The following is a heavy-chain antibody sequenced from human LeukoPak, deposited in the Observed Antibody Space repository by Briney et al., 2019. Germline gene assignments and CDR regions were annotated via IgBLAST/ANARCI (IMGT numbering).Heavy chain of an antibody. V-gene: IGHV4-59*01. J-gene: IGHJ2*01. D-gene: IGHD3-16*01. Sequence: SETLSLTCTISGGSISSYYWSWTRQPPGKGLEWIGYIYYTGSTNHNPSLKSRVTISVDRSKNQFSLKLSSVTAADTAIYYCAKGDPTFLFWYFDLWGRGTLVTVSS. CDR2: IYYTGST. CDR3: AKGDPTFLFWYFDL. CDR1: GGSISSYY.